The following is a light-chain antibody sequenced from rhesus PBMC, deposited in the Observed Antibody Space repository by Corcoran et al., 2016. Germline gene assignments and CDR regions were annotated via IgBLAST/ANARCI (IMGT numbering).Light chain of an antibody. J-gene: IGKJ3*01. V-gene: IGKV3-53*02. Sequence: QVILTQSPATLSLSPGERATLSCRARQSVSSSLAWYQQKPGQAPRLLIYGASSRATGIPDRFSGSGSGTEFTLTISSLEPEDFAVYYCQKYSSSPFTFGPGTKLDIK. CDR1: QSVSSS. CDR3: QKYSSSPFT. CDR2: GAS.